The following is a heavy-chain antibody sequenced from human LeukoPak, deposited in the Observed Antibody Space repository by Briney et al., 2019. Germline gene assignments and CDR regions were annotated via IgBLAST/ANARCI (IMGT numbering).Heavy chain of an antibody. Sequence: GRSLRLSCAASGFTFSSYAMHWVRQAPGKGLEWVAVISYDGSKTYYADSVKGRFTISRDNSKNTLYVQMNSLRAEDTAVYYCARDVASGHCRSTSCPALDYWGTGTLVTVSS. CDR3: ARDVASGHCRSTSCPALDY. V-gene: IGHV3-30*04. J-gene: IGHJ4*02. CDR1: GFTFSSYA. D-gene: IGHD2-2*01. CDR2: ISYDGSKT.